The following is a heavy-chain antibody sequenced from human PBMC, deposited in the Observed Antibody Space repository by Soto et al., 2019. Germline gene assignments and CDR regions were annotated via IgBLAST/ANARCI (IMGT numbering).Heavy chain of an antibody. D-gene: IGHD3-10*01. Sequence: QMQLVQSGPEVKKPGTSVKVSCKASGFTFTSSAVQWVRQARGQRLEWIGWIVVGSSNTNYAQKFQESVTITRDMSTSTAYMELSSLSTEDTAVYYCAAGDVLWFGCDYWGQGTLVTVSS. J-gene: IGHJ4*02. CDR3: AAGDVLWFGCDY. CDR1: GFTFTSSA. V-gene: IGHV1-58*01. CDR2: IVVGSSNT.